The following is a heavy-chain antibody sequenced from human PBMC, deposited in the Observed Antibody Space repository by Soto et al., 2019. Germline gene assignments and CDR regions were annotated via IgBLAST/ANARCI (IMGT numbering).Heavy chain of an antibody. Sequence: GSLRLSCSAAGFTCGSYAMHWVRKAQGQGLEYVSAISSNGGSTYYAGSVKGRFTISRDNAKNTLYLQMSGLRVEDTAVYLWAEDLYSSCCNWFDPWRQGSVDAAS. CDR1: GFTCGSYA. CDR3: AEDLYSSCCNWFDP. V-gene: IGHV3-64D*06. CDR2: ISSNGGST. D-gene: IGHD6-19*01. J-gene: IGHJ5*02.